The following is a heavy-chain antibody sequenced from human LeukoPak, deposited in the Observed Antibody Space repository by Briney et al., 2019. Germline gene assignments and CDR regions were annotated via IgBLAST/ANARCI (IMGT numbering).Heavy chain of an antibody. Sequence: ASVKVSCKASGYTFTGYYIHWVRQAPGQGLEWMGWINPNSGGTNYAQKFQGRVTMTRDTSISTAYMELSSLRSDDTAVYYCARASVTYYSNYDWGQGTLVTVSS. CDR3: ARASVTYYSNYD. D-gene: IGHD4-11*01. CDR2: INPNSGGT. J-gene: IGHJ4*02. V-gene: IGHV1-2*02. CDR1: GYTFTGYY.